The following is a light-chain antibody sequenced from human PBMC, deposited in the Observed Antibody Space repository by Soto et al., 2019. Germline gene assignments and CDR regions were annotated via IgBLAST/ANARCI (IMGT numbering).Light chain of an antibody. CDR2: GNT. V-gene: IGLV1-40*01. CDR1: NSNIGAGYD. CDR3: QSSDISLGGFHA. Sequence: QSVLTQPPSVSGAPGQRVTISCTGSNSNIGAGYDVHWYQQLPGTAPKLLIYGNTKRPSGVPDRFSGSKSGTSASLVITGLQTGDEADYYCQSSDISLGGFHAFGTGTKVTVL. J-gene: IGLJ1*01.